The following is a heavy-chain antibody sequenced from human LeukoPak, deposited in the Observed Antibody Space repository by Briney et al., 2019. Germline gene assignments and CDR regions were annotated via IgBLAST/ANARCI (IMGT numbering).Heavy chain of an antibody. V-gene: IGHV3-74*01. D-gene: IGHD3-10*01. Sequence: GGSLRLSCAASGFTFSSYWMHWVRQAPGKGLVWVSRINSDGSSTSYADSVKGRFTISRDNAKNSLYLQMNSLRAEDTALYYCAREYGSGSYIFDYWGQGTLVTVSS. CDR2: INSDGSST. CDR3: AREYGSGSYIFDY. CDR1: GFTFSSYW. J-gene: IGHJ4*02.